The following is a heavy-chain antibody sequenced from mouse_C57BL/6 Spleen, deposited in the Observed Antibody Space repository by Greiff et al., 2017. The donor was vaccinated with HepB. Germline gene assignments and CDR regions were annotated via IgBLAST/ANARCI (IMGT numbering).Heavy chain of an antibody. CDR1: GFTFSDYG. CDR2: ISSGSSTI. J-gene: IGHJ4*01. D-gene: IGHD3-3*01. V-gene: IGHV5-17*01. Sequence: EVQVVESGGGLVKPGGSLKLSCAASGFTFSDYGMHWVRQAPEKGLEWVAYISSGSSTIYYADTVKGRFTISRDKAKNTLFLQMTSLRSEDTAMYYCARRDPYYAMDYWGQGTSVTVSS. CDR3: ARRDPYYAMDY.